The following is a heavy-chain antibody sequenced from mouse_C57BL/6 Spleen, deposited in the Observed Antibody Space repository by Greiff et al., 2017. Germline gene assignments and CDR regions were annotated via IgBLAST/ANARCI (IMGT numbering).Heavy chain of an antibody. CDR2: IYPGDGDT. D-gene: IGHD1-1*01. V-gene: IGHV1-82*01. J-gene: IGHJ4*01. Sequence: VQLQQSGPELVKPGASVTISCKASGYAFSSSWMNWVKQRPGKGLEWIGRIYPGDGDTNYNGKFKGKATLTADKSSSTAYKQLSSLTSEDSAVYFCARGFYYGSSFAMDYWGQGTSVTVSS. CDR3: ARGFYYGSSFAMDY. CDR1: GYAFSSSW.